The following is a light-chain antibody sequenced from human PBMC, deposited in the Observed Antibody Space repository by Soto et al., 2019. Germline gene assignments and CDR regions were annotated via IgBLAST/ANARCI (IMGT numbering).Light chain of an antibody. V-gene: IGKV3-20*01. CDR2: GAS. CDR3: QHYGSSPPTLT. J-gene: IGKJ4*01. Sequence: EIVLTQSPGTLSLSPGERATLSCRASQSVSSTYLAWYQHKPGQAPRLLIYGASSRATDIPDRFSGSGSGTYFTLTIARLEPEAFAVYYCQHYGSSPPTLTFGGGTKVEIK. CDR1: QSVSSTY.